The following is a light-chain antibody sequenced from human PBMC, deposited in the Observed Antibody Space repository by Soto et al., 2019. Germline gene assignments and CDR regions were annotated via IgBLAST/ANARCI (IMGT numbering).Light chain of an antibody. CDR2: RAS. CDR3: QQYNNWPIT. J-gene: IGKJ5*01. CDR1: QSISSN. V-gene: IGKV3-15*01. Sequence: EIVMTQSPATLSVSPGERATLSCRASQSISSNLAWYQQKLGQAPRLLIYRASTRATGIPARFSGSGSGTEFTLTISSLQSEDFEIYYCQQYNNWPITFGQGTRLEI.